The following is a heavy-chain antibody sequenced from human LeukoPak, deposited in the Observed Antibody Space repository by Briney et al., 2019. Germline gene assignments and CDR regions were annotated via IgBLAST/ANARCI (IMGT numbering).Heavy chain of an antibody. CDR1: GFTVSSNY. Sequence: GGSLRLSCAASGFTVSSNYMTWVRQAPGKGLEWVSVLYSGGRTYYTDSVKGRFTVSRDISKNTLYLQMNSLRAEDTAVYYCARGSNYGGQYYFDYWGRGTLVTVSS. D-gene: IGHD4-23*01. CDR2: LYSGGRT. J-gene: IGHJ4*02. V-gene: IGHV3-66*01. CDR3: ARGSNYGGQYYFDY.